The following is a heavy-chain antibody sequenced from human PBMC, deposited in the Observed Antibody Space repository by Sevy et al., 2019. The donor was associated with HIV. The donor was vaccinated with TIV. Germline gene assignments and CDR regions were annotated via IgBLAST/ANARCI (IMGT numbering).Heavy chain of an antibody. CDR2: IRRKAFGGTK. Sequence: GGSLRPSGIASGFIYGNIAMNWVRKAQGKGREWVGFIRRKAFGGTKQYAASVKGGFTISGDDSKTIAYLQMNSLKTEDTAVYYCTRGGSMTILSPWDYWGQGTLVTVSS. CDR1: GFIYGNIA. CDR3: TRGGSMTILSPWDY. V-gene: IGHV3-49*04. J-gene: IGHJ4*02. D-gene: IGHD3-3*01.